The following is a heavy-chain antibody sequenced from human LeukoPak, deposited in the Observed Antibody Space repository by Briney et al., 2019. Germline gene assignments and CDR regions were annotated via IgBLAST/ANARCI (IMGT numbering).Heavy chain of an antibody. J-gene: IGHJ3*01. V-gene: IGHV3-13*01. D-gene: IGHD1-26*01. CDR2: IGTAGDT. CDR1: DFSFSIYD. CDR3: ARAPSRGERLRAFDV. Sequence: GGPLRLPCTPSDFSFSIYDLHWVRKFPEKGLEYVSTIGTAGDTYYAGSVRDRFFISRDAAKNSWYLQMITLRADDTAVYYCARAPSRGERLRAFDVWGQGTMVTVST.